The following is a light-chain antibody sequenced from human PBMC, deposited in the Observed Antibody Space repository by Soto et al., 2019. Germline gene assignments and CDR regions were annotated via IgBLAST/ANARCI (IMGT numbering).Light chain of an antibody. CDR2: DVT. V-gene: IGLV2-14*01. J-gene: IGLJ1*01. Sequence: QSVLTQPASVSGSPGQSITISCTGTSSDVGGYNFVSWYQQHPDKAPKLMIYDVTNRPSGVSNRFSGSKSGNTASLTISGLQAEVEADYYCSSYNNISTYVFVTRTKV. CDR3: SSYNNISTYV. CDR1: SSDVGGYNF.